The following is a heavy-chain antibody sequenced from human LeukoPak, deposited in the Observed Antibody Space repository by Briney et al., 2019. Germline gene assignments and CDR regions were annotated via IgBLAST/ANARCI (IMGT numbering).Heavy chain of an antibody. D-gene: IGHD3-3*01. J-gene: IGHJ3*02. Sequence: SVKVSCKASGFTFTSSAMQWVRQARGQRLEWIGWIVVGSGNTNYAQKFQERVTITRDMSTSTAYIALSSLTSEATAVYYCAAAPLRFLEWLLSPTDAFDTWGKGKMVTFSP. V-gene: IGHV1-58*02. CDR2: IVVGSGNT. CDR3: AAAPLRFLEWLLSPTDAFDT. CDR1: GFTFTSSA.